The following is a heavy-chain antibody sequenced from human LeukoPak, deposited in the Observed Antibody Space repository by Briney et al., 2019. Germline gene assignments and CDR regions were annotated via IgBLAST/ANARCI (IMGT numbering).Heavy chain of an antibody. CDR2: IKSKTDGGTT. Sequence: GGSLSIICAASGFTISNAWMSWVRQAPGKGLEWVGRIKSKTDGGTTDYAAPVKGRFTISRDDSKNTLYLQMNSLKTEDTAVYYCTTEHDYGEHFDYRGKGTLVTDSS. D-gene: IGHD4-17*01. CDR3: TTEHDYGEHFDY. V-gene: IGHV3-15*01. CDR1: GFTISNAW. J-gene: IGHJ4*02.